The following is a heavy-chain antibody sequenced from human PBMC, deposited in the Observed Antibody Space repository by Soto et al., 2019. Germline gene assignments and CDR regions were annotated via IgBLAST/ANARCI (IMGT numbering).Heavy chain of an antibody. J-gene: IGHJ4*02. D-gene: IGHD1-1*01. CDR1: GFTVSSNY. CDR3: ARGPLQLSTYYFDY. Sequence: GGSLRLSCAASGFTVSSNYMSWVRQAPGKGLEWVSVIYSGGSTYYADSVKGRFTISRDNSKNTLYLQMNSLRAEDTAVYYCARGPLQLSTYYFDYWGQGTLVTVSS. V-gene: IGHV3-66*01. CDR2: IYSGGST.